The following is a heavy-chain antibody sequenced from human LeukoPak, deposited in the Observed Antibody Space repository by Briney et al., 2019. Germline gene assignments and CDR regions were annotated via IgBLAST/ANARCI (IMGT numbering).Heavy chain of an antibody. D-gene: IGHD1-26*01. Sequence: PSETLSLTCTVSGGSISSGGYYWSWIRQPPGKGLEWIGYIYHSGSTYYNPSLKSRVTISVDRSKNQFSLKLSSVTAADTAVYYCARVFRPVGISVIDYWGQGTLVTVSS. CDR1: GGSISSGGYY. CDR3: ARVFRPVGISVIDY. J-gene: IGHJ4*02. CDR2: IYHSGST. V-gene: IGHV4-30-2*01.